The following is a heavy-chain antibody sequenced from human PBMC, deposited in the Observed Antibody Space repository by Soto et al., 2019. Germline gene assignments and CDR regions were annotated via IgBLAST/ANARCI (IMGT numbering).Heavy chain of an antibody. Sequence: ASVKVSCKASGYTFTSYGISWVRQAPGQGLEWMGWISAYNGNTNYAQKLQGRVTMTTDTSTSTAYMELRSLRSDDTAVYYCAREREGTAMISTLDYWGQGTLVTVSS. CDR3: AREREGTAMISTLDY. CDR1: GYTFTSYG. D-gene: IGHD5-18*01. J-gene: IGHJ4*02. CDR2: ISAYNGNT. V-gene: IGHV1-18*01.